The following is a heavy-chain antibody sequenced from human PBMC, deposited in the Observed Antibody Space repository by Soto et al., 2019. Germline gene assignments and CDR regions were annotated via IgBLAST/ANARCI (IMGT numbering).Heavy chain of an antibody. CDR1: GFTFSSHA. V-gene: IGHV3-23*04. Sequence: EVQLVEAGGGLVQPGGSLRVSCAASGFTFSSHAMSWVRQAPGKGLEWVSSISGSGVTTDYADSVKGRFTISRDNSQKMLYLQMNSLRAGDTAVYYCAKEEREQQVVYDAFDMWGRGTMVTVSS. CDR2: ISGSGVTT. CDR3: AKEEREQQVVYDAFDM. D-gene: IGHD6-13*01. J-gene: IGHJ3*02.